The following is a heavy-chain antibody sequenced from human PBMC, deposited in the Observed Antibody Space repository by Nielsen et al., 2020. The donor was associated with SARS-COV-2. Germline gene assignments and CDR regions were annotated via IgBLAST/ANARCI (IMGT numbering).Heavy chain of an antibody. CDR1: GFTFDDYA. CDR3: AKDPDYGDY. Sequence: SLKISCAASGFTFDDYAMHWVRQAPGKGLEWVSGISWNSGSIGYADSVKGRFTISRDNAKNSLYLQMNSLRAEDTAVYYCAKDPDYGDYWGQGTLVTVSS. CDR2: ISWNSGSI. V-gene: IGHV3-9*01. J-gene: IGHJ4*02.